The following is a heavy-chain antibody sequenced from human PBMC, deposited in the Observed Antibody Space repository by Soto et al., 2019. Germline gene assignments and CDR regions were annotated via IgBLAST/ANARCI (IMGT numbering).Heavy chain of an antibody. V-gene: IGHV3-33*05. CDR2: TSYDGSNK. Sequence: QVQLVESGGGVVQPGTSLRLACVGSGFTFRSYVIHWVRQAPGKGLEWVALTSYDGSNKDYGDSVKGRFTSSRDNTRNTADVQMDCLIREDTALDNCARWETPGGLDVWGQGTLVSVSS. CDR1: GFTFRSYV. CDR3: ARWETPGGLDV. J-gene: IGHJ1*01. D-gene: IGHD1-26*01.